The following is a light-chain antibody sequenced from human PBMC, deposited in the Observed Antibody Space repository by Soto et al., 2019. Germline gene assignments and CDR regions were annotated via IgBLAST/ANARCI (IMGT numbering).Light chain of an antibody. CDR3: CSSAPESTYV. J-gene: IGLJ1*01. CDR1: SSDVGGYNY. CDR2: KGT. V-gene: IGLV2-8*01. Sequence: QSALTQPPSASGSPGQSVTISCTGTSSDVGGYNYVSWYQQLPHKAPQVILYKGTQRPSGVSSRFSGSTSGKAASLTISGLQADDEADYCCCSSAPESTYVFGTGTKLTVL.